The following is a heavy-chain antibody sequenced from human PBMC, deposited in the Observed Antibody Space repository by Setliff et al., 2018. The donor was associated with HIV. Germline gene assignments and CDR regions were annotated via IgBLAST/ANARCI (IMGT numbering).Heavy chain of an antibody. CDR1: GFTFSSYA. V-gene: IGHV3-74*01. Sequence: PGGSLRLSCAASGFTFSSYAMHWVRQAPGKGLVWVSRLSRDGTYTHYADSVKGRFTISRDTAKNTLFLQLNSLRAEDTAVYYCAANIMGLTPDDYWGQGTLVTVSS. CDR3: AANIMGLTPDDY. J-gene: IGHJ4*02. D-gene: IGHD1-26*01. CDR2: LSRDGTYT.